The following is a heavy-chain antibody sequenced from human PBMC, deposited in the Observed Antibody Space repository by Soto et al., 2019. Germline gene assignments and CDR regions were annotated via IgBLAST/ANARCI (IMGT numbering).Heavy chain of an antibody. CDR1: GGSISSSSYY. V-gene: IGHV4-39*01. CDR2: IYYSGST. D-gene: IGHD2-15*01. CDR3: ARRKAGCSGGSCYDYYYYYMDV. J-gene: IGHJ6*03. Sequence: SETLSLTCTVSGGSISSSSYYWGWIRQPPGKGLEWIGSIYYSGSTYYNPSLKSRVTISVDTSKNQFSLKLSSETAADTAVYYCARRKAGCSGGSCYDYYYYYMDVWGKGTTVTVSS.